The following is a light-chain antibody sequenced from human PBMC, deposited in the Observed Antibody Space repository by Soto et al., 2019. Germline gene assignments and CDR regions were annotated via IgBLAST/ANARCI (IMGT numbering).Light chain of an antibody. CDR3: HQRQSSPRT. CDR1: QYINTR. Sequence: EIVLTQSPATLSSFPGDRVTLSCRASQYINTRLAWFQHRPGQAPRLLIYQTSLRAAGIPARFSASGSGTDFTLTISDVQPEDFALYYCHQRQSSPRTFGQGTKVDS. CDR2: QTS. J-gene: IGKJ3*01. V-gene: IGKV3-11*01.